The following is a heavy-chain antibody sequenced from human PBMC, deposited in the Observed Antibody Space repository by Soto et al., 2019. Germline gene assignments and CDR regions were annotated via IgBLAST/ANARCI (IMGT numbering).Heavy chain of an antibody. J-gene: IGHJ4*02. V-gene: IGHV1-2*02. CDR2: INPNSGGT. CDR3: ARLMPNYIAASDY. D-gene: IGHD6-6*01. Sequence: ASVKVSCKASGYSFTDYYMHCVRQAPGQGLEWMGWINPNSGGTNYAQKFQGRVTMTRDTSISAAYMELTSLRSDDTAMYYCARLMPNYIAASDYWGQGTLVTVSS. CDR1: GYSFTDYY.